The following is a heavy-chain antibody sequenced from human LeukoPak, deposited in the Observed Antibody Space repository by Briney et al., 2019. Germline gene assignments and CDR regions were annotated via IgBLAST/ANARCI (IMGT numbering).Heavy chain of an antibody. V-gene: IGHV3-33*01. CDR1: GFTFSSYG. CDR2: IWYDRSNK. CDR3: ASWLVVRGVPYGMDV. Sequence: GGSLRLSCAASGFTFSSYGMHWVRQALGKGLEWVAVIWYDRSNKYYADSVKGRFTISRDNSKNTLYLQMNSLRAEDTAVYYCASWLVVRGVPYGMDVWGQGTTVTVSS. D-gene: IGHD3-10*01. J-gene: IGHJ6*02.